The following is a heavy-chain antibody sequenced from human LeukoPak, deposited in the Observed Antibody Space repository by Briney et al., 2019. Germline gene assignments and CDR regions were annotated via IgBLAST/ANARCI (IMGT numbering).Heavy chain of an antibody. V-gene: IGHV3-23*01. Sequence: GGSLSLSCAVSGFTVSSNHMSWVRQAPGKGLEWVSAISGSGGNTYYADSVKGRFTISRDNSKNTLYLQMNSLRAEDTAVYYCAKDLMNYDFWSGYQGYWGQGTLVTVSS. CDR2: ISGSGGNT. CDR1: GFTVSSNH. CDR3: AKDLMNYDFWSGYQGY. J-gene: IGHJ4*02. D-gene: IGHD3-3*01.